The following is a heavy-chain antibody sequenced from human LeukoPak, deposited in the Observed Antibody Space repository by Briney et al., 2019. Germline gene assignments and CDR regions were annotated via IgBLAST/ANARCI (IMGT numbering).Heavy chain of an antibody. CDR2: SYYSGTT. CDR3: ARTPDTAMVKGNDAFDI. CDR1: GDSISSGAYY. Sequence: SETLSLTCTVSGDSISSGAYYWGWIRQHPGKGLEWIGYSYYSGTTYYNPSLKSRVTISVDTSKNQFSLKLSSVTAADTAVYYCARTPDTAMVKGNDAFDIWGQGTMVTVSP. V-gene: IGHV4-31*03. D-gene: IGHD5-18*01. J-gene: IGHJ3*02.